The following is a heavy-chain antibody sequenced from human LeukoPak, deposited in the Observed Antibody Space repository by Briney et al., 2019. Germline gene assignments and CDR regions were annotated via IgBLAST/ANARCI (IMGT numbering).Heavy chain of an antibody. J-gene: IGHJ4*02. CDR3: AGEGQLVRQYIY. CDR2: INQDGSQT. V-gene: IGHV3-7*01. CDR1: GFTFRNYW. Sequence: GGSLRLSCAVSGFTFRNYWMAWVRQAPGKGLEWVANINQDGSQTYYVDSVRGRFTISRDNAQNSLYLEMNTLRVEDTAVYYCAGEGQLVRQYIYWGQGTLVTVSS. D-gene: IGHD4-11*01.